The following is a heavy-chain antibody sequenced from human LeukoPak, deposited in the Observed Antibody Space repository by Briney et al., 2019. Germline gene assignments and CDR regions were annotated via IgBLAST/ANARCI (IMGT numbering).Heavy chain of an antibody. D-gene: IGHD2-15*01. CDR1: GGSISGTDLY. CDR3: EKDSHLDV. J-gene: IGHJ6*02. Sequence: SETLSLTCTVSGGSISGTDLYWGWIRQLPGKGLEWIGDIHSTGNSFCNPSLKSRVTISIDTSKNQFSLKLSSVTAADTAVYYCEKDSHLDVWGHGTTVTVSS. CDR2: IHSTGNS. V-gene: IGHV4-39*01.